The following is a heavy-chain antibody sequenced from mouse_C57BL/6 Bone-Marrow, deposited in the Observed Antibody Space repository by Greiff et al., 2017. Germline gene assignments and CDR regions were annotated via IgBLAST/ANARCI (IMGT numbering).Heavy chain of an antibody. CDR1: GYTFTDYE. CDR3: TSFYYYGSSGLFAY. Sequence: QVQLKQSGAELVRPGASVTLSCKASGYTFTDYEMHWVKQTPVHGLEWIGAIDPETGGTAYNQKFKGKAILTADKSSSTAYMELRSLTSEDSAVYYCTSFYYYGSSGLFAYWGRGTLVTVSA. V-gene: IGHV1-15*01. D-gene: IGHD1-1*01. J-gene: IGHJ3*01. CDR2: IDPETGGT.